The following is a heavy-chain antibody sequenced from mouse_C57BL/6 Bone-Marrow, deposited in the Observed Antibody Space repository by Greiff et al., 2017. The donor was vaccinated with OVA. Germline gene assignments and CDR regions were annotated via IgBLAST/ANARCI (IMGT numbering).Heavy chain of an antibody. J-gene: IGHJ4*01. V-gene: IGHV5-4*01. D-gene: IGHD2-5*01. CDR2: ISDGGSYT. CDR1: GFTFSSYA. CDR3: ARVFNYYSNPGAMDY. Sequence: EVQGVESGGGLVKPGGSLKLSCAASGFTFSSYAMSWVRQTPEKRLEWVATISDGGSYTYYPDNVKGRFTFSRDPAKNNLSLQMRHLKSADKSMYYCARVFNYYSNPGAMDYWGQGTSVTVSS.